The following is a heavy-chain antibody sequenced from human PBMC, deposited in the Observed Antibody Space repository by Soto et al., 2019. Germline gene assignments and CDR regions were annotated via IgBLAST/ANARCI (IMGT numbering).Heavy chain of an antibody. V-gene: IGHV4-39*01. CDR1: GGSISSSSYY. Sequence: SETLSLTCTVSGGSISSSSYYWGWIRQPPGKGLEWIGSIYYSGSTYYNPSLKSRVTTSVDTSKNQFSLKLSSVTAADTAVYYCARQDSTDNYTYDGMEVWGQGTKVT. J-gene: IGHJ6*02. CDR2: IYYSGST. D-gene: IGHD6-13*01. CDR3: ARQDSTDNYTYDGMEV.